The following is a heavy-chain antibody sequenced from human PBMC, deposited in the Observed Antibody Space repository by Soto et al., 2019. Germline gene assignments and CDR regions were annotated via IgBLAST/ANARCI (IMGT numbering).Heavy chain of an antibody. J-gene: IGHJ6*02. Sequence: GGSVRLSCAASGFTFSSYAMHWVRQAPGKGLEWVAVISYDGSNKYYADSVKGRFTISRDNSKNTLYLQMNSLRAEDTAVYYCARDLDCGGDCYSFRNYYYGMDVWGQGTTVTVSS. D-gene: IGHD2-21*02. CDR2: ISYDGSNK. CDR1: GFTFSSYA. V-gene: IGHV3-30-3*01. CDR3: ARDLDCGGDCYSFRNYYYGMDV.